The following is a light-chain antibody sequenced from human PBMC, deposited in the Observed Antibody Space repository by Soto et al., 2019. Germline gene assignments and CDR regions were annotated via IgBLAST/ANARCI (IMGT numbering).Light chain of an antibody. Sequence: QSVLTQPASVSGSPGQSITISCTGTSSDVGANNLVFWYQHHPGKAPKLLISEVTKRPSGVSSRFSASKSGNTASLTISGVQAEDEADYYCCSYAGTTTWVFGGGTKLTVL. CDR1: SSDVGANNL. CDR3: CSYAGTTTWV. CDR2: EVT. J-gene: IGLJ2*01. V-gene: IGLV2-23*02.